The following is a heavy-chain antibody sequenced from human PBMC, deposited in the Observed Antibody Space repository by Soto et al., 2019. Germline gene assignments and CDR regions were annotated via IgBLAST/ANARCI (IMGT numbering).Heavy chain of an antibody. CDR1: GYTFTGYY. D-gene: IGHD2-2*01. CDR2: INPNSGGT. CDR3: AAFTRYCSSTSCPSDAFDI. J-gene: IGHJ3*02. V-gene: IGHV1-2*04. Sequence: ASVKVSCKASGYTFTGYYMHWVRQAPGQGLEWMGWINPNSGGTNYAQKFQGWVTMTRDTSISTAYMELSGLRSDDTAVYYCAAFTRYCSSTSCPSDAFDIWGQGTMVTVSS.